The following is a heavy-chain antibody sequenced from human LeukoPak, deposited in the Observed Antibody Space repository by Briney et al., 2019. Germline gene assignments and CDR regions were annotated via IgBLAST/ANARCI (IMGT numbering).Heavy chain of an antibody. CDR1: GFTFSSYA. J-gene: IGHJ6*02. Sequence: PGGSLRLSCAASGFTFSSYAMSWVRQAPWKGLEWVGRIKSKTDGGTTDYAAPVKGRFTISRDDSKNTLYLQMNSLKTEDTAVYYCTRDIVATIIDYYYGMDVWGQGTTVTVSS. D-gene: IGHD5-12*01. CDR2: IKSKTDGGTT. V-gene: IGHV3-15*01. CDR3: TRDIVATIIDYYYGMDV.